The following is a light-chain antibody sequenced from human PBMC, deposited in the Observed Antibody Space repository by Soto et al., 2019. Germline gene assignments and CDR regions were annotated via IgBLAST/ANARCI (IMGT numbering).Light chain of an antibody. V-gene: IGKV3-11*01. CDR2: DAS. Sequence: EVVLTQSPGTLSLSPGERVTLSCRASQSVSNSIAWYQHKPGQAPRLLIYDASTRATDIPARFSGSGSGTDFTLTISSLDPEDSAVYYCQQRGEWPPGATFGQGTRLEIK. CDR3: QQRGEWPPGAT. J-gene: IGKJ5*01. CDR1: QSVSNS.